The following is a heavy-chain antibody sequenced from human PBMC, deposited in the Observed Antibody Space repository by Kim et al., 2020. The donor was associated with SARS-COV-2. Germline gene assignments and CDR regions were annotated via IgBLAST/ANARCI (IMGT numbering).Heavy chain of an antibody. Sequence: ADSVKGRITISRDNAKNTLYRQMNSLRAEATAVYYCARRHFSSGWYYFDYWGQGTLVTVSS. V-gene: IGHV3-74*01. CDR3: ARRHFSSGWYYFDY. D-gene: IGHD6-19*01. J-gene: IGHJ4*02.